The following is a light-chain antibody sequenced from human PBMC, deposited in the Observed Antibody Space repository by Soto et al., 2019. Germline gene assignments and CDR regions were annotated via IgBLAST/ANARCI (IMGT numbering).Light chain of an antibody. CDR2: QVT. CDR3: SSYTSSRAYV. J-gene: IGLJ1*01. Sequence: QSALTQPASVSGSPGQSITISCTGTSSDVGGYYYVSWYQHHPGKAPKLIIYQVTSRPSGVSNRFSASKSGNTASLTISALQAEDEADYYCSSYTSSRAYVFGIGTKLTVL. V-gene: IGLV2-14*01. CDR1: SSDVGGYYY.